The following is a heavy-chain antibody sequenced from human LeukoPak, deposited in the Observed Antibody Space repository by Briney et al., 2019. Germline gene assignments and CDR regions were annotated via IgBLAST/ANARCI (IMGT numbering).Heavy chain of an antibody. J-gene: IGHJ4*02. Sequence: GASVKVSCKASGGTFSSYAISWVRQAPGQGLEWMGGIIPIFGTANYAQKFQGRVTITADKSTSTAYMELSNLRSEDTAVYYCARARYFDWLLDYWGQGTLVTVSS. V-gene: IGHV1-69*06. CDR2: IIPIFGTA. CDR1: GGTFSSYA. D-gene: IGHD3-9*01. CDR3: ARARYFDWLLDY.